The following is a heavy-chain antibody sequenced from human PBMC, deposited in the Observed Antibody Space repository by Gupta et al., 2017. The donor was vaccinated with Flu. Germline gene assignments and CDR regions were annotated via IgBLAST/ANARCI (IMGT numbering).Heavy chain of an antibody. Sequence: RLAPGKGLEWVSGISGNSGSIGYADYVKGRFTISRDNAKNSLYLQMNSLRAEDTALYYCARQYYYDSSGLDYWGQGTLVTVSS. V-gene: IGHV3-9*01. CDR2: ISGNSGSI. J-gene: IGHJ4*02. CDR3: ARQYYYDSSGLDY. D-gene: IGHD3-22*01.